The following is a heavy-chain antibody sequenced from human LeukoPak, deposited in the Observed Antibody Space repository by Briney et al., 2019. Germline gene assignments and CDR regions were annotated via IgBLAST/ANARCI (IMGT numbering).Heavy chain of an antibody. V-gene: IGHV3-30*04. CDR3: AREGQKYSSGWFVSY. CDR2: ISYDGSNK. Sequence: GRSLRLSCAASGFTFSSYAIHWVRQAPGKGLEWVAVISYDGSNKYYADSVKGRFTISRDNSKNTLYLQMNSVRVEDTAVLYCAREGQKYSSGWFVSYWGQGTLVTVSS. J-gene: IGHJ4*02. D-gene: IGHD6-19*01. CDR1: GFTFSSYA.